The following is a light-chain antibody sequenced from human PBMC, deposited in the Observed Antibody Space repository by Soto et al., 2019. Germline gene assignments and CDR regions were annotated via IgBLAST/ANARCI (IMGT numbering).Light chain of an antibody. V-gene: IGKV3-11*01. CDR1: QSVSVN. J-gene: IGKJ5*01. CDR3: QQRSNWPVT. CDR2: DAS. Sequence: EIVMPQSPGTLSVSPGERATLSGRASQSVSVNLAWYQQKPGQAPRLLIYDASHRATGFPARFSGSGSGTDFTLTISSLEPEDFAVYYCQQRSNWPVTVGQGTRLEIK.